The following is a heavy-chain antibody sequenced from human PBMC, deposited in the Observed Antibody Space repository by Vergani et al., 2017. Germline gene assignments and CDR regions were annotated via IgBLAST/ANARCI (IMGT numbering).Heavy chain of an antibody. V-gene: IGHV3-30*03. CDR3: ASGQSLDY. CDR2: ISYDGSNK. Sequence: QVQLVESGGGVVQPVRSLRLSCAASGFTFSSYGMHWVRQAPGKGLEWVAVISYDGSNKYYANSVKGRFTISRDNYKNTLYLQMNGLRAEDTAVYYCASGQSLDYWGQGTLVTVSS. J-gene: IGHJ4*02. CDR1: GFTFSSYG.